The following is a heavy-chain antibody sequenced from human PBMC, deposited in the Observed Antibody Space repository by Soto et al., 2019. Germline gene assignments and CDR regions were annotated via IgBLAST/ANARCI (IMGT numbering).Heavy chain of an antibody. J-gene: IGHJ4*02. CDR1: GFTFSNYW. Sequence: EVQLVESGGDLVQPGGSLRLSCAASGFTFSNYWMSWVRQAPGKGLELVANIKKDGSDKYYVDSVKGRFTISRDNAKNSVFLQMNSLRAEDTAVYYCARDPRDSEFAIFDYWGQGTLVTVSS. D-gene: IGHD1-26*01. CDR3: ARDPRDSEFAIFDY. V-gene: IGHV3-7*05. CDR2: IKKDGSDK.